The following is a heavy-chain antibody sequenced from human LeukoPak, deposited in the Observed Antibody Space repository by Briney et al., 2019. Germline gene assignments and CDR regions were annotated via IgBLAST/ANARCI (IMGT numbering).Heavy chain of an antibody. D-gene: IGHD6-25*01. CDR2: ISGSGGSI. CDR3: AKELWGVQAALGY. V-gene: IGHV3-23*01. CDR1: GFTFSSYA. J-gene: IGHJ4*02. Sequence: GGSLRLSCAASGFTFSSYAMSWVRRAPGKGLEWVSAISGSGGSIYYADSVKGRFTISRDNSKNTLYLQMNSLRAEDTAVYYCAKELWGVQAALGYWGQGTLVTVSS.